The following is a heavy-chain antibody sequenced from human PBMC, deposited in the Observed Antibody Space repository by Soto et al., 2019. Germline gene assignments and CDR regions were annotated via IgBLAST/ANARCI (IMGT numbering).Heavy chain of an antibody. J-gene: IGHJ5*02. CDR3: ARFLTTGYSSSWYMFDP. D-gene: IGHD6-13*01. CDR1: GGSISSGGYY. Sequence: PSETLSLTCTVSGGSISSGGYYWSWIRQHPGKGLEWIGYIYYSGSTYYNPSLKSRVTISVDTSKNQFSLKLSSVTAADTAVYYCARFLTTGYSSSWYMFDPWGQGTLVTVSS. CDR2: IYYSGST. V-gene: IGHV4-31*03.